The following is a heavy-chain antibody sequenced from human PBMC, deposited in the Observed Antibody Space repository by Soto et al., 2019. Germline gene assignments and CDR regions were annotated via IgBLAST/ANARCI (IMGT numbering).Heavy chain of an antibody. CDR2: ISGSGGST. V-gene: IGHV3-23*01. D-gene: IGHD6-13*01. J-gene: IGHJ4*02. CDR3: AKSQRIAAAGRWYYFDY. Sequence: GGSLRLSCAASGFTFSSYAMSWVRQAPGKGLEWVSAISGSGGSTYYADSVKGRFTISRDNSKNTLYLQMNSLRAEDTAVYYCAKSQRIAAAGRWYYFDYWGQGTLVTVSS. CDR1: GFTFSSYA.